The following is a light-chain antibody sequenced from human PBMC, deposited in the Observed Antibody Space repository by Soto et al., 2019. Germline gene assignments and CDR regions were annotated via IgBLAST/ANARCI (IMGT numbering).Light chain of an antibody. J-gene: IGKJ1*01. V-gene: IGKV1-5*01. CDR2: DAS. Sequence: DIQMTQSPSTLSASVGDIVTITCRASQSISSWLAWYQQKPGKAPKLLIFDASSLEGGVPSRFSGSGSGTEFTLTISSLQPDDFATYYCQQYNSYSWTFGQGTKVDIK. CDR3: QQYNSYSWT. CDR1: QSISSW.